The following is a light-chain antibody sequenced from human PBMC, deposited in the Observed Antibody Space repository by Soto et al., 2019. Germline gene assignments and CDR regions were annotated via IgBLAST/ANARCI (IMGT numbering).Light chain of an antibody. V-gene: IGKV3-20*01. CDR3: QQYGSSRWT. CDR2: GAS. CDR1: QSVSSSY. Sequence: EIVLRQSPGTLSLSPGERATLSCRASQSVSSSYLAWYQQNRGQAPRRLIYGASSRAPGIPDRFGGSGSGTDFTLTISRLEPEDFAVYHCQQYGSSRWTFGQGTKVDIK. J-gene: IGKJ1*01.